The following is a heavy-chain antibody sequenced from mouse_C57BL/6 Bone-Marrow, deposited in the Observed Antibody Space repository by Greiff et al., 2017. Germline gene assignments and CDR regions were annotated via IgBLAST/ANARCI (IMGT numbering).Heavy chain of an antibody. Sequence: VMLVESGPGLVAPSQSLSITCTASGFSLTSYAISWVRQPPGKGLEWLGVIWTGGGTNYKSALKSSLGISKDNSKSQVFLKMNSLQTDDTSRNYCASLSLDVWGTGTTVTVSS. CDR2: IWTGGGT. CDR1: GFSLTSYA. J-gene: IGHJ1*03. CDR3: ASLSLDV. V-gene: IGHV2-9-1*01.